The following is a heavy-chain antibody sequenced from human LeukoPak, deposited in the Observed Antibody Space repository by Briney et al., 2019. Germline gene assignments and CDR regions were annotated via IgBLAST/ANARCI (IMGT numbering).Heavy chain of an antibody. CDR1: GYTFTSYG. CDR3: ARGVVPAAIGYIYYYGMDV. V-gene: IGHV1-18*01. CDR2: ISAYNGNT. Sequence: APVKVSCKASGYTFTSYGISWVRQAPGQGLEWMGWISAYNGNTNYAQKLQGRVTMTTDTSTSTAYMELRSLRAEDTAVYYCARGVVPAAIGYIYYYGMDVWGKGTTVTVSS. J-gene: IGHJ6*04. D-gene: IGHD2-2*01.